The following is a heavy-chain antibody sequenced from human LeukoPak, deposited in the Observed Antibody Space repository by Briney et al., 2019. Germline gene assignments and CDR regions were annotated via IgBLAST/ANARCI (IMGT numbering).Heavy chain of an antibody. D-gene: IGHD6-19*01. V-gene: IGHV3-21*01. Sequence: KTGGSLRLSCAASGFTFSSYSMNWVRQAPGKGLEWVSSISSSSSYIYYADSVKGRFTISRDNSKNTLYLQMNSLRAEDTAVYYCAREQWGDYWGQGTLVTVSS. CDR3: AREQWGDY. J-gene: IGHJ4*02. CDR2: ISSSSSYI. CDR1: GFTFSSYS.